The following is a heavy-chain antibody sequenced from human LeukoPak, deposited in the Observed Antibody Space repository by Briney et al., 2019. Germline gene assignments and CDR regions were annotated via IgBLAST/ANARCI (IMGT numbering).Heavy chain of an antibody. V-gene: IGHV4-4*02. CDR3: ARAQSGYDRYYYYYMDV. Sequence: SETLSLTCTVSGGSISSSNWWSWVRQPPGKGLEWIGEIYHSGSTNYNPSLKSRVTISVDKSKNQFSLKLSSVTAADTAVYYCARAQSGYDRYYYYYMDVWGKGTTVTVSS. D-gene: IGHD5-12*01. CDR2: IYHSGST. J-gene: IGHJ6*03. CDR1: GGSISSSNW.